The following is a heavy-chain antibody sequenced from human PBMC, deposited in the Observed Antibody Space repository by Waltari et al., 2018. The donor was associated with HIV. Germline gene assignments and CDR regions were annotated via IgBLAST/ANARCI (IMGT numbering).Heavy chain of an antibody. J-gene: IGHJ4*02. CDR2: MNPNSGNR. V-gene: IGHV1-8*01. Sequence: QVQLVQSGAEVKKPGASVKVSCKASGYIFTSYDIKWVRQGTGQGLEWMGWMNPNSGNRGYAQKFQGRVTMTRNTSISTVYMELSSLTSEDTAMYYCARGLRFLDDYYFGYWGQGTLLTVSA. CDR3: ARGLRFLDDYYFGY. D-gene: IGHD3-3*01. CDR1: GYIFTSYD.